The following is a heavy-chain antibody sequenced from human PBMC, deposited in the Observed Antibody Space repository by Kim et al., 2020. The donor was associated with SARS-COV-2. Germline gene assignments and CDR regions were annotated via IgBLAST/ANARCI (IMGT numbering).Heavy chain of an antibody. CDR3: ARWLLWFREFTYFDL. Sequence: GGSLRISCAASGFTFSSYSMNWVRQAPGKGLEWVSSISSSSSYIYYADSVKGRFTISRDNAKNSLYLQMNSLRAEDMAVYYCARWLLWFREFTYFDLWGRGTLVTVSS. CDR1: GFTFSSYS. J-gene: IGHJ2*01. V-gene: IGHV3-21*01. CDR2: ISSSSSYI. D-gene: IGHD3-10*01.